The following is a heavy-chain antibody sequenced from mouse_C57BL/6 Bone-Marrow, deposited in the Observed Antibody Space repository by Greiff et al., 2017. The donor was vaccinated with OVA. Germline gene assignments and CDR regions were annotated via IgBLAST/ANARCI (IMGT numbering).Heavy chain of an antibody. Sequence: QVQLQQPGAELVKPGASVKLSCKASGYTFTSYWMHWVKQRPGQGLEWIGMIHPNSGSTNYNEKFKSKATLTVDKSSSTAYMQLSSLTSEDSAVYYCARMGWLLHFAYWGQGTLVTVSA. D-gene: IGHD2-3*01. CDR2: IHPNSGST. CDR1: GYTFTSYW. CDR3: ARMGWLLHFAY. V-gene: IGHV1-64*01. J-gene: IGHJ3*01.